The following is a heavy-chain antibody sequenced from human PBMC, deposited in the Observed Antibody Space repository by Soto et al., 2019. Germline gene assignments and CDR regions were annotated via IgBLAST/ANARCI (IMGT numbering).Heavy chain of an antibody. Sequence: ASVKVSCKASGYTFTGYYMHWARQAPGQGLEWMGWINPNSGGTNYAQKFQGRVTMTRDTSISTAYMELSRLRSDDTAVYYCARDWLYSSSSDPERIDYWGQGTLVTVSS. CDR1: GYTFTGYY. V-gene: IGHV1-2*02. D-gene: IGHD6-6*01. J-gene: IGHJ4*02. CDR2: INPNSGGT. CDR3: ARDWLYSSSSDPERIDY.